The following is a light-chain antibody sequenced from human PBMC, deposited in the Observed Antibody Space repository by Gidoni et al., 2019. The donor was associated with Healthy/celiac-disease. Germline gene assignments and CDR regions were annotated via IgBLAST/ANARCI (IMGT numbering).Light chain of an antibody. V-gene: IGKV1-9*01. J-gene: IGKJ3*01. Sequence: DIQLTQSPSFLSASVGARVTITCQASQGISSYLAWYQQKPGKAPKLLIYAASTLQSGVPARFSGSGSGTEFTLTISSLQPEDFATYYCQQLNSYLLFTFGPXTKVDIK. CDR2: AAS. CDR3: QQLNSYLLFT. CDR1: QGISSY.